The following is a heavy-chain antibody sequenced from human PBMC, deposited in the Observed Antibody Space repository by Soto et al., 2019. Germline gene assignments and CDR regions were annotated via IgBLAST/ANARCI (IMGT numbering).Heavy chain of an antibody. V-gene: IGHV3-33*06. CDR2: IWYDGSRE. CDR1: GFRFSGHG. J-gene: IGHJ5*02. D-gene: IGHD5-12*01. Sequence: GGSLRLSCVASGFRFSGHGFHWVRQAPGKGLEWMAVIWYDGSREYYEDSVKGRFSISRDDSKNTVNLQMNSLRVDDTAVYYCAKAMSWLPSDNWFDPWGQGTLVTVSS. CDR3: AKAMSWLPSDNWFDP.